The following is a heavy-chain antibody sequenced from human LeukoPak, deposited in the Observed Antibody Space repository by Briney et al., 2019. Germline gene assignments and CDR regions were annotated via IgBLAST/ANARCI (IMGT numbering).Heavy chain of an antibody. CDR3: AKDRRGTYYYYYMDV. Sequence: GGSLRLSCAASGFTFSSYGMHWVRQAPGKGLEWVAFIRYDGSNKYYADSVKGRFTISRDNSKNTLYLQMNSLRAEDTAVYYCAKDRRGTYYYYYMDVWGKGTTVTVSS. CDR2: IRYDGSNK. CDR1: GFTFSSYG. V-gene: IGHV3-30*02. J-gene: IGHJ6*03.